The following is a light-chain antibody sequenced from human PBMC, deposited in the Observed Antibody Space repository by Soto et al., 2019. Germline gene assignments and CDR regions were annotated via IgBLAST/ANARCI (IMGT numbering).Light chain of an antibody. CDR2: SAS. V-gene: IGKV1-12*01. J-gene: IGKJ5*01. Sequence: DIQMTQSPSSLSASVGDRVTITCRASQDISPWLAWYQHKPGTAPKLLIYSASNLQRGVPSRFSGSGSGTDFTLTISSLQSEDFAVYYCQQYNNWPPITFGQGTRLEIK. CDR1: QDISPW. CDR3: QQYNNWPPIT.